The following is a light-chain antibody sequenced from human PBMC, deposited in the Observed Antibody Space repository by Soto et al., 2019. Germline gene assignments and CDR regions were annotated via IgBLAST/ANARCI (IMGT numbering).Light chain of an antibody. CDR3: QQYGSSPET. CDR1: QSVSSSY. V-gene: IGKV3-20*01. CDR2: GAS. Sequence: EIVLTQSPGTLSLSPGERATLSCRASQSVSSSYLAWYQQKPGQAPRLLIYGASSRATGIPDRFIGSGSGTDLTLTISRLEPEDFAVYYCQQYGSSPETFGQGTKVEIK. J-gene: IGKJ1*01.